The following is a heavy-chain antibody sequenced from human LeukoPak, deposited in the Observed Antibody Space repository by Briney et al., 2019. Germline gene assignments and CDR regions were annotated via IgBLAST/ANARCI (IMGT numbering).Heavy chain of an antibody. D-gene: IGHD1/OR15-1a*01. CDR3: TRQTRGASDY. Sequence: SQALSLTCAISGDXVSNNRATWNWIRQSPSRGLEWLGRAYYRSKWYNDYAVSVKSRITINPDTSKNQFSLQLNSVTPEDTAVYYCTRQTRGASDYWGQGALVTVSS. CDR2: AYYRSKWYN. J-gene: IGHJ4*02. CDR1: GDXVSNNRAT. V-gene: IGHV6-1*01.